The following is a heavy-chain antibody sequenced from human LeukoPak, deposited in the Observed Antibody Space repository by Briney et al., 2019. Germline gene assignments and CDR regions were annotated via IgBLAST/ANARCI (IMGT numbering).Heavy chain of an antibody. Sequence: PGRSLRLSCAVSGFTFSSYWMSWVRQAPGKGLEWVANIKQDGTEKYYVDSVKGRFTISIDNAKNSLYLQMNSLRAEDTAVYYCAVGATRSTFDYWGQGTLVTVSS. V-gene: IGHV3-7*01. CDR3: AVGATRSTFDY. CDR1: GFTFSSYW. D-gene: IGHD1-26*01. CDR2: IKQDGTEK. J-gene: IGHJ4*02.